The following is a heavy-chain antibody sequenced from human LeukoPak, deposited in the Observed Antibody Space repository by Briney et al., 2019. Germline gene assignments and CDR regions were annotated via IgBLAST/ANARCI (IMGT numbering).Heavy chain of an antibody. J-gene: IGHJ3*02. CDR3: AGGLGVVVVAATPGAFDI. CDR2: IYHSGST. CDR1: GGSISSSNW. V-gene: IGHV4-4*02. Sequence: SGTLSLTCAVSGGSISSSNWWSWVRQPPGKGLEWIGEIYHSGSTNYNPSLKSRVTISVDKSKNQFSLKLSSVTAADTAVYYCAGGLGVVVVAATPGAFDIWGQGTMVTVSS. D-gene: IGHD2-15*01.